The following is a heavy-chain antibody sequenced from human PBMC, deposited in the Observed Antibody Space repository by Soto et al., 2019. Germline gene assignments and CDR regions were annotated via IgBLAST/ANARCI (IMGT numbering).Heavy chain of an antibody. V-gene: IGHV4-31*03. Sequence: SETLSLTCTVSGGSISSGGYYWSWIRQHPGKGLEWIGYIYYSGSTYYNPSLKSRVTISVDTSKNQFSLKLSSVTAADTAVYYCARVFPSIQLDAYNWFDPWGQGTLVTVSS. CDR1: GGSISSGGYY. J-gene: IGHJ5*02. CDR2: IYYSGST. CDR3: ARVFPSIQLDAYNWFDP. D-gene: IGHD5-18*01.